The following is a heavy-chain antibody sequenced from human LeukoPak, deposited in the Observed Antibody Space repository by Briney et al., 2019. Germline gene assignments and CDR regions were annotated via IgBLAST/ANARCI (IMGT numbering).Heavy chain of an antibody. Sequence: SETLSLTCTVSGGSIISYYWSWIRQPPGKGLEWIGYIYHSGSTKYNPSLKSRATISVDTSKNQFSLKLSSVTAADTAVYYCARKGYCTGGSCYVDYWGQGTLVTVSS. CDR2: IYHSGST. CDR1: GGSIISYY. V-gene: IGHV4-59*01. D-gene: IGHD2-15*01. J-gene: IGHJ4*02. CDR3: ARKGYCTGGSCYVDY.